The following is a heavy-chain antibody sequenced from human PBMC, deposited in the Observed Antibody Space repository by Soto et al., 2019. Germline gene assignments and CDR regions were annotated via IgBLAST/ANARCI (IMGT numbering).Heavy chain of an antibody. CDR3: ARGDYDILTGRNWFDP. J-gene: IGHJ5*02. CDR1: GGSFSGYY. Sequence: QVQLQQWGAGLLKPSETLSLTCAVYGGSFSGYYWSWIRQPPGKGLEWIGEINHSGSTNYNPSLKSRVTISVDTSKNQFSLKLSSVTAADTAVYYCARGDYDILTGRNWFDPWGQGTLVTVSS. D-gene: IGHD3-9*01. V-gene: IGHV4-34*01. CDR2: INHSGST.